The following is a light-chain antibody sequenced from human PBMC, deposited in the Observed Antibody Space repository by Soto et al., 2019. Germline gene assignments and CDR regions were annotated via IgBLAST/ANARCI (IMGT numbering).Light chain of an antibody. V-gene: IGLV2-14*01. J-gene: IGLJ3*02. CDR3: ISYTSSSTWV. CDR2: EVS. CDR1: SSDIGGYNY. Sequence: QSALTQPASVSGSPGQSIIISCSGTSSDIGGYNYVSWYQQHPGKAPKLMIYEVSNRPSGVSDRFSGSRSGNTASLTISGLQAEDESDYYCISYTSSSTWVFGGGTKLTVL.